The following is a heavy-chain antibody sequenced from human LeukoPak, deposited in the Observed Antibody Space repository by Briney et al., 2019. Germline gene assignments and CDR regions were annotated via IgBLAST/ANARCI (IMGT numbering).Heavy chain of an antibody. D-gene: IGHD4-17*01. J-gene: IGHJ6*02. CDR1: GGSISSGGYY. V-gene: IGHV4-31*03. CDR3: ARGADFIRSGYYYGMDV. CDR2: IYYSGST. Sequence: SETLSLTCTVSGGSISSGGYYWSWIRQHPGKGLEWIGYIYYSGSTYYSPSLKSRVTISVDTSKNQFSLKLSSVTAADTAVYYCARGADFIRSGYYYGMDVWGRGTTVTVSS.